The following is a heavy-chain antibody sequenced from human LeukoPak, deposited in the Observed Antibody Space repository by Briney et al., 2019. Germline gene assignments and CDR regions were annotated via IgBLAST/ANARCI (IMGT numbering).Heavy chain of an antibody. Sequence: PGGPLRLSCATSGFTLSSYSMNWVRQAPGKGLEWVSYISSGGTTIYYADSVKGRFTISRDNAKNSLYLQMNSLRAEDTAVYYCARDVEQWLVRVYYFDYWGQGTVVTVSA. CDR1: GFTLSSYS. CDR2: ISSGGTTI. V-gene: IGHV3-48*01. J-gene: IGHJ4*02. CDR3: ARDVEQWLVRVYYFDY. D-gene: IGHD6-19*01.